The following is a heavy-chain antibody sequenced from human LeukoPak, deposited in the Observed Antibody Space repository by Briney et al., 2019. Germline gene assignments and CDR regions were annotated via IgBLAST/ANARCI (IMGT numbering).Heavy chain of an antibody. CDR3: ARVGYSSSSGAFDI. J-gene: IGHJ3*02. Sequence: PSETLSPTCTVSGGSISSYYWSWIRQPPGKGLEWIGYIYYSGSTNYNPSLKSRVTISVDTSKNQFSLKLSSVTAADTAVYYCARVGYSSSSGAFDIWGQGTMVTVSS. D-gene: IGHD6-6*01. CDR1: GGSISSYY. V-gene: IGHV4-59*01. CDR2: IYYSGST.